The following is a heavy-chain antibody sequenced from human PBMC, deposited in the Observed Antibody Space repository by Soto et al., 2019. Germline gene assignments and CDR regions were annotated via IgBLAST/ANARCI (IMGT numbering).Heavy chain of an antibody. CDR2: ISLYSDGT. Sequence: ASVKVSCKTSGYTFSNYCITWVLQAPGQPLEWLGWISLYSDGTNYAQKFQGRVSMTTDTSTTTAYMELRSLRSDDTAVYYCARVVPGAEAWFGPWGQGTLVTVS. CDR1: GYTFSNYC. J-gene: IGHJ5*02. V-gene: IGHV1-18*01. D-gene: IGHD2-2*01. CDR3: ARVVPGAEAWFGP.